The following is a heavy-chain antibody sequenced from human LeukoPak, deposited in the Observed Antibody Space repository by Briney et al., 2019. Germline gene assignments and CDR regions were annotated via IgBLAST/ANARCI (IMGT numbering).Heavy chain of an antibody. Sequence: PGGSLRLSCAASGFTVSSNYMSWVRQAPGKGLEWVSVIYSGGSTYYADSVKGRFTISRDNSKNTLYLQMNSLRAEDPAVYYCARDSLYGDYFDYWGQGTLVTVSS. V-gene: IGHV3-53*01. CDR2: IYSGGST. CDR1: GFTVSSNY. J-gene: IGHJ4*02. CDR3: ARDSLYGDYFDY. D-gene: IGHD4-17*01.